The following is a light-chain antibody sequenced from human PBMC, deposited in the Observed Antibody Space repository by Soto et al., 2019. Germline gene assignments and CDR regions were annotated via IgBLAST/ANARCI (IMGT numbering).Light chain of an antibody. CDR1: QSVSSSY. J-gene: IGKJ2*01. V-gene: IGKV3-20*01. CDR3: QQCDKTPYT. Sequence: DIVLTQSPGTLSLSPGERATLSCRASQSVSSSYLAWYQQKPGRAPSLLIYGASNRATGIPDRFSGSGSGTDLTLIISRLEPEDFAVYYCQQCDKTPYTFGQGTKLEIK. CDR2: GAS.